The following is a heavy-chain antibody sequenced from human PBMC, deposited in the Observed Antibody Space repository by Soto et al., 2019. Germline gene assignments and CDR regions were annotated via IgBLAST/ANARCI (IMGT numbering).Heavy chain of an antibody. J-gene: IGHJ6*02. CDR1: AFTLSAYD. CDR2: LGAADDP. V-gene: IGHV3-13*05. Sequence: GGSLRLSCAASAFTLSAYDMHWVRQPNGKGLEWVSALGAADDPYYLGSVKGRFTISRENAKNSLYLQMNNLRAGDTAVYHCARAYSGRLPRRADYYYAMDVWGQGTTVTVSS. CDR3: ARAYSGRLPRRADYYYAMDV. D-gene: IGHD2-15*01.